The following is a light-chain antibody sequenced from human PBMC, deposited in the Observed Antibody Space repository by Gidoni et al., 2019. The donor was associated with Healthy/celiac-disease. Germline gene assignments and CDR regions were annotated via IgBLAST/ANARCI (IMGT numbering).Light chain of an antibody. CDR2: AAS. CDR3: QQLNSYPLYT. V-gene: IGKV1-9*01. J-gene: IGKJ2*01. Sequence: DIQLTQSPSFLSASVGERVTITCWASQGISSYLAWYQQTPGKAPKLLIYAASTLQSGVPSRFSGSGSGTEFTLTISSLQPEDFATYYCQQLNSYPLYTFGQGTKLEIK. CDR1: QGISSY.